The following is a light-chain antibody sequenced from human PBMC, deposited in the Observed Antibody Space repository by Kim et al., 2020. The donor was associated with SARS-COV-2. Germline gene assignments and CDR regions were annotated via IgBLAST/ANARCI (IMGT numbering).Light chain of an antibody. J-gene: IGKJ4*01. Sequence: DIQMTQSPSSLSASVGDRVTITCRASQGIDTDLGWYQQKPGSAPKRLIYTASTLQSGVPSRFSGSGSGTEFTLTISSLQPEDFATYYCLQHSSYPLTFGGGTKVDIK. CDR3: LQHSSYPLT. CDR1: QGIDTD. V-gene: IGKV1-17*01. CDR2: TAS.